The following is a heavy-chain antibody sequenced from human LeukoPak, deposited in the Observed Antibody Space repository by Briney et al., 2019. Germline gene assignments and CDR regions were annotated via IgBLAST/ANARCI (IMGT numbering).Heavy chain of an antibody. D-gene: IGHD2-2*01. Sequence: ASVKVSCKASGYTFTNYYMHWVRQAPGQGLEWMGWINPNSGGTNYAQKFQGRVTMTRDTSISTAYMELSRLRSDDTAVYYCARVQPLPRFEDYWGQGTLVTVSS. V-gene: IGHV1-2*02. CDR1: GYTFTNYY. J-gene: IGHJ4*02. CDR2: INPNSGGT. CDR3: ARVQPLPRFEDY.